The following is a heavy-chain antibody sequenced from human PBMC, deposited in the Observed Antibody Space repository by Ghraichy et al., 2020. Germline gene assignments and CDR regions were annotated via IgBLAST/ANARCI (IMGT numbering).Heavy chain of an antibody. CDR1: GYTFTSYD. CDR2: MNPNSGNT. V-gene: IGHV1-8*01. D-gene: IGHD3-22*01. J-gene: IGHJ4*02. Sequence: ASVKVSCKASGYTFTSYDINWVRQATGQGLEWMGWMNPNSGNTGYAQKFQGRVTMTRNTSISTAYMELSSLRSEDTAVYYCATDLVDSSGYNDYWGQGTLVTVSS. CDR3: ATDLVDSSGYNDY.